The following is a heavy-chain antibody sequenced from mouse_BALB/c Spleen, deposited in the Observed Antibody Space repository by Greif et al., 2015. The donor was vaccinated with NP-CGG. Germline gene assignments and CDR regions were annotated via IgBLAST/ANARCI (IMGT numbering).Heavy chain of an antibody. CDR2: IDPANGNT. Sequence: EVMLVESGAELVKPGASVKLSCTASGFNIKDTYMHWVKQRPEQGLEWIGRIDPANGNTKYDPKFQGKATITADTSSNTADLQLSSLTSEDTAVYYCARWDWYFDVWGAGTTVTVSS. V-gene: IGHV14-3*02. CDR3: ARWDWYFDV. J-gene: IGHJ1*01. CDR1: GFNIKDTY.